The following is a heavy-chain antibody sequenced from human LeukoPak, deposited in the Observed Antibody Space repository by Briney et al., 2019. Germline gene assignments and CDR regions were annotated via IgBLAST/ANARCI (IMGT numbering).Heavy chain of an antibody. V-gene: IGHV1-18*01. CDR3: ARVLGRAYRSGGYWWGPGSSNRS. CDR1: GYTFTSYG. J-gene: IGHJ4*02. Sequence: GASVKVSCKASGYTFTSYGISWVRQAPGQGLEWMGWISGYNGNTNYAQQKLQGRVTMTTDTSTSTAYMELRSLRSDDTAVYYCARVLGRAYRSGGYWWGPGSSNRSRGQGTLVTVSS. D-gene: IGHD6-19*01. CDR2: ISGYNGNT.